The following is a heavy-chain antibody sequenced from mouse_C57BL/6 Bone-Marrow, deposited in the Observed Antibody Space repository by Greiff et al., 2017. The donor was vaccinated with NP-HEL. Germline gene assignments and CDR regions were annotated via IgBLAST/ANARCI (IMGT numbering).Heavy chain of an antibody. CDR1: GFTFSDYY. D-gene: IGHD2-3*01. CDR3: ARRDGYPAWFAY. Sequence: EVKLMESGGGLVQPGGSLKLSCAASGFTFSDYYMYWVRQTPEKRLEWVAYISNGGGSTYYPDTVKGRFTISRDNAKNTLYLQMSRLKSEDTAMYYCARRDGYPAWFAYWGQGTLVTVSA. V-gene: IGHV5-12*01. J-gene: IGHJ3*01. CDR2: ISNGGGST.